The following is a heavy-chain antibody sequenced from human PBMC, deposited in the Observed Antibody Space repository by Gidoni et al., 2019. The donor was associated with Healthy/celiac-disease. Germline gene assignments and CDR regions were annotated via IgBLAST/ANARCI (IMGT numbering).Heavy chain of an antibody. D-gene: IGHD3-9*01. J-gene: IGHJ4*02. CDR3: AKWDLHHPRDILTGYYPPGDY. CDR2: ISGSGGST. Sequence: EVQLLESGGGLVQPGGSLRLSCAASGFTFSSYAMSWVRQAPGKGLEWVSAISGSGGSTYYADSVKGRFTISRDNSKNTLYLQMNSLRAEDTAVYYCAKWDLHHPRDILTGYYPPGDYWGQGTLVTVSS. V-gene: IGHV3-23*01. CDR1: GFTFSSYA.